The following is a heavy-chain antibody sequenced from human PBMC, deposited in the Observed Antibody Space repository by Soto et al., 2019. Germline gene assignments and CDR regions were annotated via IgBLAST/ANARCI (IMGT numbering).Heavy chain of an antibody. D-gene: IGHD5-12*01. CDR3: ARSLEMATIWFDY. V-gene: IGHV5-51*01. J-gene: IGHJ4*02. Sequence: HGESLKISCKGSGYSLINYWIGWVRQMPGKGLEWIGIIYPGDSDTRYSPSFQGQVTISADKSINTAYLQWSSLKASDTAMYYCARSLEMATIWFDYWGQGTLVTVSS. CDR1: GYSLINYW. CDR2: IYPGDSDT.